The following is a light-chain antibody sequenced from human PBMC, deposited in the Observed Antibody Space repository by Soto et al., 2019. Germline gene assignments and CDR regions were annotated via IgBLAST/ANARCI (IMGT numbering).Light chain of an antibody. CDR2: AAS. CDR1: QGISSY. V-gene: IGKV1-9*01. Sequence: IQLTQSPSSLSASVGDRVTITCRASQGISSYLAWYQQKPGKAPKLLIYAASTLQSGVPSRFSGSGSGTDFTLTIISLQPEDFATYYCQQLNSYPFTCGPGTKVDIK. J-gene: IGKJ3*01. CDR3: QQLNSYPFT.